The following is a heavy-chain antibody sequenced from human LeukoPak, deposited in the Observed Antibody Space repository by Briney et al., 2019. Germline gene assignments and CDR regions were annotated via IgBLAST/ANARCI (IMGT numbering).Heavy chain of an antibody. J-gene: IGHJ4*02. Sequence: ASVKVSCKASGYTFTGYYMHWVRQAPGQGLEWMGWINPNSGGTNYAQKFQGRVTMTRDTSISTAYMELSRLRSDDTAVYYCARTLVGANSFDYWGQGTLVTVSS. CDR3: ARTLVGANSFDY. V-gene: IGHV1-2*02. D-gene: IGHD1-26*01. CDR1: GYTFTGYY. CDR2: INPNSGGT.